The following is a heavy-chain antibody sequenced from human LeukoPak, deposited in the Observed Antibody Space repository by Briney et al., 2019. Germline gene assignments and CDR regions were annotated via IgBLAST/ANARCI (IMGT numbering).Heavy chain of an antibody. CDR3: ARDVTDYYDSSGYDWFDP. D-gene: IGHD3-22*01. CDR1: GFTFSSYW. CDR2: IKQDGSEK. J-gene: IGHJ5*02. V-gene: IGHV3-7*01. Sequence: PGGSLRLSXAASGFTFSSYWMSWVRQAPGKGLEWVANIKQDGSEKYYVDSVKGRFTISRDNAKNSLYLQMNSLRAEDTAVYYCARDVTDYYDSSGYDWFDPWGQGTLVTVSS.